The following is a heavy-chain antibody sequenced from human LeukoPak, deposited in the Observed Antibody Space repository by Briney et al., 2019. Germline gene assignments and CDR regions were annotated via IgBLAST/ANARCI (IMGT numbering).Heavy chain of an antibody. CDR1: GYSFTSYY. CDR3: ARGLDILTGYYLD. J-gene: IGHJ4*02. CDR2: MNPNSGNT. V-gene: IGHV1-8*01. D-gene: IGHD3-9*01. Sequence: GASVKVSCKASGYSFTSYYMHWVRQATGQGLEWMGWMNPNSGNTGYAQKFQGRVTMTRNTSISTAYMELSSLRSEDTAVYYCARGLDILTGYYLDWGQGTLVTVSS.